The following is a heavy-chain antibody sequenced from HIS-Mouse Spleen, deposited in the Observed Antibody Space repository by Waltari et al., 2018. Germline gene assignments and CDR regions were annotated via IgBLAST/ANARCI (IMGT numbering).Heavy chain of an antibody. V-gene: IGHV3-9*01. Sequence: EVQLVESGGGLVQPGRSLRLSCAASGFTFDDYAMHWVRQAPGKGLEWVSGISWNSGSIGYADSVKGRFTISRDNAKNSLYLQMNSLRAEDKALYYCAKDSYDQLLWIDYWGQGTLVTVSS. D-gene: IGHD2-2*01. CDR2: ISWNSGSI. J-gene: IGHJ4*02. CDR3: AKDSYDQLLWIDY. CDR1: GFTFDDYA.